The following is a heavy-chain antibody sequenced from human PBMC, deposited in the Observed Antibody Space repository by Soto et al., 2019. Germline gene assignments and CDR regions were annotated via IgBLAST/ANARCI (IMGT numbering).Heavy chain of an antibody. J-gene: IGHJ4*02. V-gene: IGHV4-34*01. CDR2: INHSGST. CDR1: GGSFSGYY. CDR3: ARASRAPLPRGWYPFDY. D-gene: IGHD6-19*01. Sequence: SETLSLTCAVYGGSFSGYYWSWIRQPPGKGLEWIGEINHSGSTNYNPSLKSRVTISVDTSKNQFSLKLGSVTAADTAVYYCARASRAPLPRGWYPFDYWGQGTLVTVSS.